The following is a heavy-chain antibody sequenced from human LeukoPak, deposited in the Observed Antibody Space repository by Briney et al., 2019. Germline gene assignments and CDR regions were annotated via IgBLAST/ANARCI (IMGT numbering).Heavy chain of an antibody. Sequence: GASVKVSCKASGGTFIGYAISWVRQAPGQGLEWMGRIIPILGIANYAQKFQGRVTITADKSTSTAYMELSSLRSEDTAVYYCARSLIAAAGVFPYYYYGMHVWGQGTTVTVPS. V-gene: IGHV1-69*04. J-gene: IGHJ6*02. CDR2: IIPILGIA. CDR3: ARSLIAAAGVFPYYYYGMHV. D-gene: IGHD6-13*01. CDR1: GGTFIGYA.